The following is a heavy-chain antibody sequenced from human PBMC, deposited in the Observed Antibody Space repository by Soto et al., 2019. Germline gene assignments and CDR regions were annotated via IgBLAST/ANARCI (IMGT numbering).Heavy chain of an antibody. CDR1: GFTFSSYS. CDR2: MSYDGGKK. J-gene: IGHJ6*02. V-gene: IGHV3-30-3*01. Sequence: QVQLVESGGGVVQPGRSLRLSCAASGFTFSSYSMHWVRQAPGKGLEWVAVMSYDGGKKYYADSVKGRFTISSDNSKNTLYLPMDVLRLEDTAVYYCARDGSYYGCNLLSFVDYYGMDVWGHGTTVTFSS. D-gene: IGHD4-17*01. CDR3: ARDGSYYGCNLLSFVDYYGMDV.